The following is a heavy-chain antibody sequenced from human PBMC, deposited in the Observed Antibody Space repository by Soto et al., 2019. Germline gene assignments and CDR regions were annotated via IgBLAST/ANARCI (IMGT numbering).Heavy chain of an antibody. J-gene: IGHJ6*02. Sequence: GGSLRLSCAASGFTFSSYAMHWVRQAPGKGLEWVAVISYDGSNKYYADSVKGRFTISRDNSKNTLYLQMNSLRAEDTAVYYCARIIVVGSVDVWGQGTTVTVSS. D-gene: IGHD2-15*01. CDR3: ARIIVVGSVDV. CDR2: ISYDGSNK. V-gene: IGHV3-30-3*01. CDR1: GFTFSSYA.